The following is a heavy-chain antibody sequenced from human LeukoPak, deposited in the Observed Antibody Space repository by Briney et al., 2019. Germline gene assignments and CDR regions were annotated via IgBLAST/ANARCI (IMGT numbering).Heavy chain of an antibody. Sequence: QPGGSLRLSCAASGFPFSSYEMNWVRQAPGKGPEWISYIDTSSTTIYYADSVKGRFTISRDNAKNSLYVQMNSLRAEDTAVYYCARGGYYDSSGYYYVGYFHHWGQGTLVTVSS. J-gene: IGHJ1*01. V-gene: IGHV3-48*03. D-gene: IGHD3-22*01. CDR3: ARGGYYDSSGYYYVGYFHH. CDR1: GFPFSSYE. CDR2: IDTSSTTI.